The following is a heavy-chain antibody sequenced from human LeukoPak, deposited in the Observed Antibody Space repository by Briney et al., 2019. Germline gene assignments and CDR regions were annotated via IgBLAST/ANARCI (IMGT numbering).Heavy chain of an antibody. J-gene: IGHJ4*02. CDR1: GGSISSGSYY. CDR3: ARFRGDFWSGSFDY. V-gene: IGHV4-61*02. CDR2: IYTSGST. D-gene: IGHD3-3*01. Sequence: PSQTLSLTCTVSGGSISSGSYYWRWIRQPAGKGLEWIGRIYTSGSTNYNPSLKSRVTISVDTSKNQFSLKLSSVTAADTAVYYCARFRGDFWSGSFDYWGQGTLVTVSS.